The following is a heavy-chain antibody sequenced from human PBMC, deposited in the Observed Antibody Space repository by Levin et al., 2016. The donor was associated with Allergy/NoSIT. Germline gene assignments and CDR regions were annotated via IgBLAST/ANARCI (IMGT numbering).Heavy chain of an antibody. V-gene: IGHV3-48*02. CDR2: ISSGSSTI. D-gene: IGHD3-22*01. Sequence: GGSLRLSCAASGFTFSSYSMNWVRQAPGKGLEWVSYISSGSSTIYYADSVKGRFTISRDNAKNSLYLQMNSLRDEDTAVYYCARDALLYHYDRARELDYWGQGTLVTVSS. J-gene: IGHJ4*02. CDR1: GFTFSSYS. CDR3: ARDALLYHYDRARELDY.